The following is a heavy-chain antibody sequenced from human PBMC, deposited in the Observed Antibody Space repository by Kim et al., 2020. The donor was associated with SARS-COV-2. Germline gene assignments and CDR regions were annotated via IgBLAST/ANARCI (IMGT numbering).Heavy chain of an antibody. CDR1: GYTFTSYA. CDR2: INTNTGNP. CDR3: AREELGYHRT. D-gene: IGHD1-26*01. J-gene: IGHJ5*02. V-gene: IGHV7-4-1*02. Sequence: ASVKVSCKASGYTFTSYALNWVRQAPGQGLEWMGWINTNTGNPTYAQGFTGRFVFSLDTSVNTAYLQISGLKDEDTALFYCAREELGYHRTWGQGTLVTVSS.